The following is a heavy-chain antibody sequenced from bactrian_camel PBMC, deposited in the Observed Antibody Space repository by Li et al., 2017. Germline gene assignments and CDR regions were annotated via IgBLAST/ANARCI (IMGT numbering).Heavy chain of an antibody. CDR3: AADRRRHGPPSLRPGDYSV. CDR2: IRRDGGET. Sequence: QVQLVESGGGSVQAGGSLRLSCKVSGHSRGSNCVGWYRLPPGRAPAEREGIAAIRRDGGETWYAASVKGRFTISKDNARNWLDLQMESLEPGDTARYYCAADRRRHGPPSLRPGDYSVWGQGTQVTVS. J-gene: IGHJ4*01. D-gene: IGHD2*01. V-gene: IGHV3S55*01. CDR1: GHSRGSNC.